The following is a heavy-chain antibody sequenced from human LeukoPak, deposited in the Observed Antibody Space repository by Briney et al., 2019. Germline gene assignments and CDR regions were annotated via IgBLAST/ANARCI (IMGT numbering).Heavy chain of an antibody. CDR3: AKDIEYSSSWYDYYYYMDV. D-gene: IGHD6-13*01. J-gene: IGHJ6*03. Sequence: GGSLRLSCAASGFTFSSYGMSWVRQAPGKGLEWVSAISGSGGSTYYADSVKGRFTISRDNSKNTLYLQMNSLRAEDTAVYYCAKDIEYSSSWYDYYYYMDVWGKGTTVTVSS. CDR1: GFTFSSYG. CDR2: ISGSGGST. V-gene: IGHV3-23*01.